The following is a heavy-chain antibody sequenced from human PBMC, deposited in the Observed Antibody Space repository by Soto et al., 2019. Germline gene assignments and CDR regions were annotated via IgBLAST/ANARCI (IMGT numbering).Heavy chain of an antibody. Sequence: QVQLQESGPGLVKPSQTLSLSCTVSGVSISSGGYYWSWIRQHPGKGLEWIGYIYYSGSTYYNPSLKSRVTISVDTSKNQFSLKLSSVTAADTAVYYCAREIGGVDTAIATGGMDVWGPGTTVTVSS. CDR3: AREIGGVDTAIATGGMDV. CDR2: IYYSGST. D-gene: IGHD5-18*01. CDR1: GVSISSGGYY. V-gene: IGHV4-31*03. J-gene: IGHJ6*02.